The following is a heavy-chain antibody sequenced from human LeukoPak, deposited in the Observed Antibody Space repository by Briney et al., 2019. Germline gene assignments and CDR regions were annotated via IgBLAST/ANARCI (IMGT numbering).Heavy chain of an antibody. CDR3: AKVPLPQWLVWYFDY. CDR1: GLTFSSYA. CDR2: ISGSGGST. Sequence: GGSLRLSCAASGLTFSSYAMSWVRQAPGKGLEWVSAISGSGGSTYYADSVKGRFTISRDNSKNTLYLQMNSLRAEDTAVYYCAKVPLPQWLVWYFDYWGQGTLVTVSS. V-gene: IGHV3-23*01. J-gene: IGHJ4*02. D-gene: IGHD6-19*01.